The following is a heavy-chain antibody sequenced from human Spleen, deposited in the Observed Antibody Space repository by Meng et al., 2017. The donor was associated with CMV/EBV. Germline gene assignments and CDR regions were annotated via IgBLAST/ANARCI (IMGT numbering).Heavy chain of an antibody. D-gene: IGHD6-13*01. J-gene: IGHJ5*02. CDR3: AKDSTYSA. CDR1: GFTFSNYA. Sequence: GGSLRLSCAASGFTFSNYAMNWVRQAPGKGLEWVAVIYAGGRSAYYADSVKGRFTIFRDSSKNTVYLEMNSLRAEDTALYYCAKDSTYSAWGQGTPVTVSS. V-gene: IGHV3-23*03. CDR2: IYAGGRSA.